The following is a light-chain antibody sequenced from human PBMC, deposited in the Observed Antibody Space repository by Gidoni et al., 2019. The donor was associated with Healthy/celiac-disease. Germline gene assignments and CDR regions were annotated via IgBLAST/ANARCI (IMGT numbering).Light chain of an antibody. CDR2: DDS. CDR1: NIGSKS. J-gene: IGLJ2*01. CDR3: QVWDSSSDHFVV. V-gene: IGLV3-21*03. Sequence: SYVLTQPPSVSVAXGKTARITCGGNNIGSKSVHWYQQKPGQAPVLVVSDDSDRPSGIPEPFSGSNSGNTATLTISRVEAGDEADYYCQVWDSSSDHFVVFGGGTKLTVL.